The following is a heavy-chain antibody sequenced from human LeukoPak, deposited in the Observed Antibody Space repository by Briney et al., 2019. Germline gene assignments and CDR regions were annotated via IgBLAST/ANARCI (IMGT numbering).Heavy chain of an antibody. Sequence: GGSLRLSCAASGFTFSSYSMNWVRQAPGKGLEWVSSISSSSSYIYYADSVKGRFTISRDNAKNSLYLQMNSLRAEDTAVYYCARDLTGTGPGDFDYWGQGTLVTVSS. CDR2: ISSSSSYI. V-gene: IGHV3-21*01. J-gene: IGHJ4*02. CDR3: ARDLTGTGPGDFDY. D-gene: IGHD1-20*01. CDR1: GFTFSSYS.